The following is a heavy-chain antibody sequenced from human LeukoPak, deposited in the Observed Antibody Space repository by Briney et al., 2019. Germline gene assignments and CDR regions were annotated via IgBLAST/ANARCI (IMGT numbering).Heavy chain of an antibody. J-gene: IGHJ4*02. CDR2: IYYSGST. CDR1: GGSISSYY. Sequence: SETLSLTCTVSGGSISSYYWSWIRQPPGKGLEWIGYIYYSGSTNYNPSLKSRVAISVDTSKNQFSLELSSVTAADTAVYYCARVGFGNTPHPIDYWGQGTLVTVSS. D-gene: IGHD4-23*01. V-gene: IGHV4-59*01. CDR3: ARVGFGNTPHPIDY.